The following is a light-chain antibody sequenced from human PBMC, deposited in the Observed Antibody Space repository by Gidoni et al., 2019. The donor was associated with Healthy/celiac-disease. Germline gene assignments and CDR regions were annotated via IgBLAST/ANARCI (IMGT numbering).Light chain of an antibody. CDR2: AAS. J-gene: IGKJ4*01. CDR3: QQSYSTPQVT. Sequence: DIQMTQSPSSLSASVGDRVTITCRASQSISSYFNWYQQKPGKAPKLLIYAASSLQSGVPSRFSGIGSGTDFTLTISSLQPEYFSTYYCQQSYSTPQVTFGGGTKVEIK. CDR1: QSISSY. V-gene: IGKV1-39*01.